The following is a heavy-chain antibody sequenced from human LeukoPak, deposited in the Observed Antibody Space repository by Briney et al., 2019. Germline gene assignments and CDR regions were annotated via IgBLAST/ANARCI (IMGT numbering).Heavy chain of an antibody. V-gene: IGHV3-23*01. CDR1: GFTFSSYG. CDR2: ISGSGGST. J-gene: IGHJ4*02. CDR3: TGHHQAYSRTY. D-gene: IGHD4-11*01. Sequence: GGSLRLSCAASGFTFSSYGVSWVRQAPGKGLEWVSAISGSGGSTYYADSVKGRFTISRDNSKNTLYLQMNSLRAEDTAVYYCTGHHQAYSRTYWGQGTLVTVSS.